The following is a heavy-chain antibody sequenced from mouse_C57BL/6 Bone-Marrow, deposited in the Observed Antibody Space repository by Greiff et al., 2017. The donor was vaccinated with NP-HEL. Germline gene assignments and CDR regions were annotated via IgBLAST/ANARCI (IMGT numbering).Heavy chain of an antibody. V-gene: IGHV1-53*01. CDR2: INPSNGGT. CDR3: ARKDYGSSYETWFAY. D-gene: IGHD1-1*01. J-gene: IGHJ3*01. Sequence: VQLQQPGTELVKPGASVKLSCKASGYTFTSYWMHWVKQRPGQGLEWIGNINPSNGGTNYIEKFKSKATLTVDKSSSTAYMQLSSLTSEDSAVYYCARKDYGSSYETWFAYWGQGTLVTVSA. CDR1: GYTFTSYW.